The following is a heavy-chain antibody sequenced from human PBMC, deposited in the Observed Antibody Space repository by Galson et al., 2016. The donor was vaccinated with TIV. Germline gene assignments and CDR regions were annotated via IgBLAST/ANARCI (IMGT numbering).Heavy chain of an antibody. CDR3: ARGGVRDTMRFIYYNGMDV. CDR2: INTYSDAT. D-gene: IGHD3-3*01. Sequence: SVKVSCKASGYTFNDFGLSWVRQAPGQGLEWMGWINTYSDATKYAKSLQGRLTMTTDTSTNTTYMELRSLTSDDTAVYYCARGGVRDTMRFIYYNGMDVWGQGTTVAASS. J-gene: IGHJ6*01. V-gene: IGHV1-18*01. CDR1: GYTFNDFG.